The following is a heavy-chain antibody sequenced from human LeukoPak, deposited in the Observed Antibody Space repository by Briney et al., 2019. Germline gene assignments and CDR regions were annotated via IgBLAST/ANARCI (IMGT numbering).Heavy chain of an antibody. CDR1: GFTFSRYW. CDR3: ARVGSDDILTGYNNFHYGMDV. Sequence: GGPLRLSCVASGFTFSRYWMSWVRQAPGKGLEWVANIKQDGSEKDYVDSVKGRFTISRDNAKNSLYLQMNSLRAEDTAVYYCARVGSDDILTGYNNFHYGMDVWGQGTTVTVSS. J-gene: IGHJ6*02. D-gene: IGHD3-9*01. V-gene: IGHV3-7*01. CDR2: IKQDGSEK.